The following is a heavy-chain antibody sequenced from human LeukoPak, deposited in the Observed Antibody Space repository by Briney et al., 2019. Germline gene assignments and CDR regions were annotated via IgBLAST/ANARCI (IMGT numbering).Heavy chain of an antibody. Sequence: GGSLRLSCAASGFTFSSYSMNWVRQAPGKGLEWVSYISSSGNTKYYADSVKGRFTMSRDNAKNSLYLQIDSLRVEDTAVYYCANLVTISGGFWGQGTLVTVSS. D-gene: IGHD3-9*01. V-gene: IGHV3-48*04. CDR3: ANLVTISGGF. J-gene: IGHJ1*01. CDR2: ISSSGNTK. CDR1: GFTFSSYS.